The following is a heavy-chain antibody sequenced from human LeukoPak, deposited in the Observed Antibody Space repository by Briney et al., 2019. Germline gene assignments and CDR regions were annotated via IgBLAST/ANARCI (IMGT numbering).Heavy chain of an antibody. Sequence: SETLSLTCTVSGGSISSSSYYWGWIRQPPGKGLEWIGYIYYSGSTNYNPSLKSRVTISVDTSKNQFSLKLSSVTAADTAVYYCARDKTGVRYWGQGTLVTVSS. V-gene: IGHV4-61*01. D-gene: IGHD7-27*01. J-gene: IGHJ4*02. CDR3: ARDKTGVRY. CDR1: GGSISSSSYY. CDR2: IYYSGST.